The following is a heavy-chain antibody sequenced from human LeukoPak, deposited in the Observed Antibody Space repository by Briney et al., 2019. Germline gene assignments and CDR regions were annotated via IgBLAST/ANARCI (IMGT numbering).Heavy chain of an antibody. CDR1: GFTFSSYG. D-gene: IGHD3-9*01. V-gene: IGHV3-7*02. CDR2: IKHDGE. CDR3: ARGGWGDILTGDYYFDY. J-gene: IGHJ4*02. Sequence: GGSLRLSCAASGFTFSSYGMTWVRQAPGKGLEWVANIKHDGEYYVDSVKGRFTISRDNAKNSLFLQMNSLRAEDTAVYYCARGGWGDILTGDYYFDYWGQGTLVTVSS.